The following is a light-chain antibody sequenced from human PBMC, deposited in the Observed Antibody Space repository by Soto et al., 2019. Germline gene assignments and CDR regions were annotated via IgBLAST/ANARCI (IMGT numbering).Light chain of an antibody. CDR1: SSDVGGYNY. CDR3: LSYADTAYV. V-gene: IGLV2-8*01. J-gene: IGLJ1*01. CDR2: EVC. Sequence: QSVLTQPPSASGSPGQSVTISCAGTSSDVGGYNYVSWYQQYPGKVPKLMIYEVCERPSGVPDHFSGSKSGNTAFLTVSGLQAEDEADYYCLSYADTAYVFGTGTKGTVL.